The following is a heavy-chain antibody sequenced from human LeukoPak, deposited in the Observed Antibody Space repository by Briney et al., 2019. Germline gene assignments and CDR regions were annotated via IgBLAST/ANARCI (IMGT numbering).Heavy chain of an antibody. V-gene: IGHV4-59*01. CDR3: ARHGYSSGSLAWFDP. CDR2: VYYSGST. D-gene: IGHD6-19*01. Sequence: SETLSLTCSVSGDSFSNYYWTWIRQPPGKGLEWIGYVYYSGSTNYNPSLKSRVTISVDTSKNQFSLKLSSVTAADTAVYYCARHGYSSGSLAWFDPWGQGTQVTVSS. CDR1: GDSFSNYY. J-gene: IGHJ5*02.